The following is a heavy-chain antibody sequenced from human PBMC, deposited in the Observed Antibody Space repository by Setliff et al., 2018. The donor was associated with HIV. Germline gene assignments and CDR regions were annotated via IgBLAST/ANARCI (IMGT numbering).Heavy chain of an antibody. CDR1: GGSLNGFY. CDR2: IIHSGST. D-gene: IGHD5-12*01. CDR3: ARGWDDKVSTIWAPYYYYMDV. V-gene: IGHV4-34*01. J-gene: IGHJ6*03. Sequence: PSETLSLTCAFYGGSLNGFYWSWVRQPPGKGLEWIGEIIHSGSTNYNPSLKSRVSIRVDMSKNQFSLEVTSLTAADTAVYYCARGWDDKVSTIWAPYYYYMDVWGAGTAVTVSS.